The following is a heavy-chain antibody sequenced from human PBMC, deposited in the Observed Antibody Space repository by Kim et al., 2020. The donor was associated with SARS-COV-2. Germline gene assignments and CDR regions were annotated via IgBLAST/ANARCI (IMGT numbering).Heavy chain of an antibody. CDR1: GGSISSGDYY. Sequence: SETLSLTCTVSGGSISSGDYYWSWIRQPPGKGLEWIGYIYYSGSTYYNPSLKSRVTISVDTSKNQFSLKLSSVTAADTAVYYCAREKVRGVLDYWGQGTLVTVSS. CDR2: IYYSGST. D-gene: IGHD3-10*01. V-gene: IGHV4-30-4*01. CDR3: AREKVRGVLDY. J-gene: IGHJ4*02.